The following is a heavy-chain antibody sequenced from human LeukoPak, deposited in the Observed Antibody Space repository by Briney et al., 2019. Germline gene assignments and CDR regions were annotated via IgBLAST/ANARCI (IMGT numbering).Heavy chain of an antibody. D-gene: IGHD4/OR15-4a*01. J-gene: IGHJ4*02. CDR3: ARDFSGASRIDY. Sequence: GRSLRLSCAASGFTFSSFAMHWVRQAPGKGLEWVAVIALDAYRGYHADSVKGRFTISRDNSKNTLYLQMNSLRAEDTAVYYCARDFSGASRIDYWGQGTLVTVSS. CDR2: IALDAYRG. V-gene: IGHV3-30-3*01. CDR1: GFTFSSFA.